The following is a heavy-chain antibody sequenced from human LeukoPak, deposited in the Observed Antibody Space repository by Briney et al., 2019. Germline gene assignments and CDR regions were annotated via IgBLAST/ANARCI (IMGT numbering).Heavy chain of an antibody. D-gene: IGHD3-22*01. Sequence: GESLRLSCEASGFTFNTYSMNWARQAPGKGLEWVSSIDSSGGYMFYADSVKGRFIISRDNAKNSLYLQMNSLRAEDTAVYYCARDYYDSSGYYAFSSDAFDIWGQGTMVTVSS. V-gene: IGHV3-21*01. CDR3: ARDYYDSSGYYAFSSDAFDI. CDR1: GFTFNTYS. CDR2: IDSSGGYM. J-gene: IGHJ3*02.